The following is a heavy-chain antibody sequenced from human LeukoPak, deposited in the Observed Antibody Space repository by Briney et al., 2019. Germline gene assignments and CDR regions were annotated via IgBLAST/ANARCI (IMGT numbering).Heavy chain of an antibody. V-gene: IGHV4-39*01. CDR1: GGXXSSSSYY. CDR3: ARRQVYYFDY. CDR2: IYYSGST. J-gene: IGHJ4*02. Sequence: SETLSLTCTVSGGXXSSSSYYWGWXRQTPEKGLEWIGSIYYSGSTYYNPSLKSRITISVDTSKNQFSLKLSSVTAADTAVYFCARRQVYYFDYWGQGTLVTVSS. D-gene: IGHD6-6*01.